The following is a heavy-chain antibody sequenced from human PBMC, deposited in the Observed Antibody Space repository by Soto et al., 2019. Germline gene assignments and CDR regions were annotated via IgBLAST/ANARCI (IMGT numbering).Heavy chain of an antibody. CDR3: AKYAGNYYHYYYMDV. J-gene: IGHJ6*03. D-gene: IGHD6-13*01. CDR2: ISGTGDST. V-gene: IGHV3-23*01. Sequence: EVQLLESGGGLVQPGGSLRLSCAGSEFTSSRYALSWVRQAPGEGLEWVSGISGTGDSTYYADSVKGRFTVSRDNSKNTLYLQMHSLRAEDTAVYYCAKYAGNYYHYYYMDVWGKGTTVTVSS. CDR1: EFTSSRYA.